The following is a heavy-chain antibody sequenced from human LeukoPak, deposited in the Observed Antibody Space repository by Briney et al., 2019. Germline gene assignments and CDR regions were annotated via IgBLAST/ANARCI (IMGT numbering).Heavy chain of an antibody. Sequence: ASVKVSCKASGYTFTSYYMHWVRQAPGQGLEWMGIINPSGGSTSYAQKFQGRVTMTGDTSTSTVYTELSSLRSEDTAVYYCARAGDDILTGYENWFDPWGQGTLVTVSS. D-gene: IGHD3-9*01. CDR2: INPSGGST. CDR1: GYTFTSYY. CDR3: ARAGDDILTGYENWFDP. V-gene: IGHV1-46*03. J-gene: IGHJ5*02.